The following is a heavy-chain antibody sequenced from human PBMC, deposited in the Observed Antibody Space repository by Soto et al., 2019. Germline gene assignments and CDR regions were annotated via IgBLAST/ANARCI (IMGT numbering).Heavy chain of an antibody. CDR2: IKQDGSQK. D-gene: IGHD2-21*02. CDR3: ARDRDYYFDY. CDR1: GFTFSRYW. J-gene: IGHJ4*02. Sequence: HPGGSLRLSCAASGFTFSRYWMSWVRQAPGKGLEWVANIKQDGSQKYYVDSVKGRFTISRDNAKNSLYLQMNSLRAEDTAVYYCARDRDYYFDYWGQGTLVTVSS. V-gene: IGHV3-7*01.